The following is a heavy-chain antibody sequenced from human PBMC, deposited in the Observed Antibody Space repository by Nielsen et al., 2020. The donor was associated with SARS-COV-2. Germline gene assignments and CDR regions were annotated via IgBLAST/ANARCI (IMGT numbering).Heavy chain of an antibody. Sequence: SETLSLTCTVSGGSVSSGDYYWRWIRQHPRKGLEWIGYIYDSGRTYYNPSLKSRLTISADTSKNQFSLKLTSVTAADTAVYYCAGFGGGDLAFDIWGQGTMVTVSS. CDR1: GGSVSSGDYY. CDR3: AGFGGGDLAFDI. D-gene: IGHD2-21*02. V-gene: IGHV4-31*03. J-gene: IGHJ3*02. CDR2: IYDSGRT.